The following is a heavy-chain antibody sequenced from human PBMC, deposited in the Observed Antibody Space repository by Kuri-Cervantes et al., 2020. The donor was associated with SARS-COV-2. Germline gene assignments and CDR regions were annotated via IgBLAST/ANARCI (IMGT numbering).Heavy chain of an antibody. CDR1: GYTFTSYG. CDR3: ARDDSSGWPQGASNSPLDAFDI. D-gene: IGHD6-19*01. V-gene: IGHV1-18*01. J-gene: IGHJ3*02. Sequence: ASVKVSCKASGYTFTSYGISWVRQAPGQGLEWMGWISAYNGNTNYAQKFQGRVTITADKSTSTAYMELSSLRSEDTAVYYCARDDSSGWPQGASNSPLDAFDIWGQGTMVTVSS. CDR2: ISAYNGNT.